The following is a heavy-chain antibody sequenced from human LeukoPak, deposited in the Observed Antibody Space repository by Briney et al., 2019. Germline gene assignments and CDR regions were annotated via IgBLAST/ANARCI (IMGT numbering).Heavy chain of an antibody. D-gene: IGHD1-26*01. J-gene: IGHJ4*02. CDR3: AREVGAIDY. CDR2: INGDGSIT. V-gene: IGHV3-74*01. CDR1: GFTFSSHW. Sequence: PGGSLRLSCAASGFTFSSHWMPWVRQPPGKGLVWVSHINGDGSITNYADSVKGRFTISRDNAKNTVYLEMNSLRAEDAAVYYCAREVGAIDYWGQGTLVTVSS.